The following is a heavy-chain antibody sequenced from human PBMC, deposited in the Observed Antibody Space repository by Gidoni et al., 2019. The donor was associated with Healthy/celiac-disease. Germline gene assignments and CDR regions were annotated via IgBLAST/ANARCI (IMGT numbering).Heavy chain of an antibody. D-gene: IGHD3-22*01. CDR1: GGSIRSYY. CDR2: IYTSGST. CDR3: ARERARWLFARVDAFDI. V-gene: IGHV4-4*07. J-gene: IGHJ3*02. Sequence: QVQLQESGPGLVKPSEPLALTCTASGGSIRSYYWSWIRQPAGKVLEWIGRIYTSGSTNYNPSLKNRVTMSVETSKNQFALKLSCVTAADAAVYYCARERARWLFARVDAFDIWGQGTMVTVSS.